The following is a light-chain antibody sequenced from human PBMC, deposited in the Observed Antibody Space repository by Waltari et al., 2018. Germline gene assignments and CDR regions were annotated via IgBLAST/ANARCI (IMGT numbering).Light chain of an antibody. CDR1: NSDIGSYSY. V-gene: IGLV2-14*01. CDR2: DLT. Sequence: QSVLTQPASVSGSPGQSITISCTGTNSDIGSYSYVSWYQQYPGKAPQLIIYDLTERPSGVSTRFSGSKSGNTASLTISGLQADDEADYFCSSYTGRGTVIFGRGTMVTVL. CDR3: SSYTGRGTVI. J-gene: IGLJ2*01.